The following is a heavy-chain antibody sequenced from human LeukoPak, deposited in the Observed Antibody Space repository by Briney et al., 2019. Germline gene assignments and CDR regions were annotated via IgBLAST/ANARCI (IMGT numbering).Heavy chain of an antibody. CDR3: AKANYYDSSGYLDY. J-gene: IGHJ4*02. D-gene: IGHD3-22*01. CDR1: GFTFDDYA. CDR2: ISWNSGSI. V-gene: IGHV3-9*03. Sequence: GGSLRLSCAASGFTFDDYAMHWVRQAPGQGLEWVSGISWNSGSIGYADSVKGRFTISRDNAKNSLYLQMNSLRAEDMALYYCAKANYYDSSGYLDYWGQGTLVTVSS.